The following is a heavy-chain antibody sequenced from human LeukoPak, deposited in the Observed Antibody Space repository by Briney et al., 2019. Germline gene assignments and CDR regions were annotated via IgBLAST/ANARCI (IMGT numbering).Heavy chain of an antibody. D-gene: IGHD3-22*01. J-gene: IGHJ6*03. CDR1: GGSISSYY. V-gene: IGHV4-59*08. Sequence: SETLSLTCTVSGGSISSYYWSWIRQPPGKGLEWIGYIYYSGSTNYNPSLKSRVTISVDTSKNQFSLKLSSVTAADTAVYYCARQSGSGYYYYYYYMDVRGKGTTVTVSS. CDR2: IYYSGST. CDR3: ARQSGSGYYYYYYYMDV.